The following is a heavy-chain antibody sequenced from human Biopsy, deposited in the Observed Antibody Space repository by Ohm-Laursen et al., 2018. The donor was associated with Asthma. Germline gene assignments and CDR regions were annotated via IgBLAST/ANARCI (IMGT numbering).Heavy chain of an antibody. CDR2: ISVYNGNT. D-gene: IGHD3-10*01. V-gene: IGHV1-18*01. CDR1: GYTFNSAG. J-gene: IGHJ6*02. CDR3: ARAVDYSHYYGIDV. Sequence: ASVKVSCKTSGYTFNSAGITWVRQAPGQGLEWMGWISVYNGNTKVAQKLQDRVTMITGTSTSTAYMELGSLRSDDTAVYFCARAVDYSHYYGIDVWGQGTTVPVS.